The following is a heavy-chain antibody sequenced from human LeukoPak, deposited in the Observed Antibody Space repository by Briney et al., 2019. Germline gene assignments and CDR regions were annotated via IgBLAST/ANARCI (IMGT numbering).Heavy chain of an antibody. CDR2: IYPGDSDT. J-gene: IGHJ4*02. D-gene: IGHD3-3*01. Sequence: GESLKISCKGSGYSFTSNWIGWVRQMPGKGLGWMGIIYPGDSDTRYSPSFQGQVTISADKSTSTAYLQWSSLKASDTAMYYCAIGDFWSGYPAPYFDYWGQGTLVTVSS. CDR3: AIGDFWSGYPAPYFDY. V-gene: IGHV5-51*01. CDR1: GYSFTSNW.